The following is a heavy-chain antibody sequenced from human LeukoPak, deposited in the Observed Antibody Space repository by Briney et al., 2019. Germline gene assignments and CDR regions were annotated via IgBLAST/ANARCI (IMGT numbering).Heavy chain of an antibody. CDR1: GFTLSNYW. V-gene: IGHV3-74*01. CDR2: INTDGTSP. Sequence: GGSLRLSCAASGFTLSNYWIHWVRQAPGKGLVWVSRINTDGTSPIYADSVRGRFTISRDNAKNSLYLQMNSLRAEDTAVYYCARDGGPPWLVQTFDYWGQGTLVTVSS. D-gene: IGHD6-19*01. CDR3: ARDGGPPWLVQTFDY. J-gene: IGHJ4*02.